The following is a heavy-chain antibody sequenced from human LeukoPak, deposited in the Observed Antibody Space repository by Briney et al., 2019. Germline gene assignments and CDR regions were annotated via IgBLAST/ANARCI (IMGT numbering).Heavy chain of an antibody. V-gene: IGHV3-30*03. Sequence: GGSLRLSCAASGFTFSSYGMHWVRQAPGKGLEWVAVISYDGSNKYYADSVKGRFTISRDNSKNTLYLQMNSLRAEDTAVYYCARDGYYDYVWGSYRSTYFDYWGQGTLVTVSS. CDR3: ARDGYYDYVWGSYRSTYFDY. J-gene: IGHJ4*02. CDR1: GFTFSSYG. D-gene: IGHD3-16*02. CDR2: ISYDGSNK.